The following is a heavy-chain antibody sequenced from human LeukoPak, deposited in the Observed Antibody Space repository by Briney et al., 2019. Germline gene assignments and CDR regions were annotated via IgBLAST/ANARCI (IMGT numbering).Heavy chain of an antibody. D-gene: IGHD2-2*01. CDR1: GYTFTGYY. CDR2: INPNSGGT. V-gene: IGHV1-2*06. Sequence: ASVKVSCKASGYTFTGYYMHWVRQAPGQGLEWMGRINPNSGGTNYAQKFQGRVTMTRDTSISTAYMELSRMRSDDTAVYYSSRETDCSSTSRYVVGFDPWGQGSLVTVSS. CDR3: SRETDCSSTSRYVVGFDP. J-gene: IGHJ5*01.